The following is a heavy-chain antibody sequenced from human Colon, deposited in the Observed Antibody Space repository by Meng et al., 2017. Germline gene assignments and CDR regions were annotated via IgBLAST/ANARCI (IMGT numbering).Heavy chain of an antibody. Sequence: SETLSLTCTVSGYSISSGYYWGWIRQPPGKELEWTGSIYHSGSTYYNPSLKSRVTMSVDTSKNQFSLKLSTVTAADTAEYYFVGDRAAVYGSPPHYWGQGPLVTVSS. CDR2: IYHSGST. CDR3: VGDRAAVYGSPPHY. J-gene: IGHJ4*02. D-gene: IGHD3-10*01. CDR1: GYSISSGYY. V-gene: IGHV4-38-2*02.